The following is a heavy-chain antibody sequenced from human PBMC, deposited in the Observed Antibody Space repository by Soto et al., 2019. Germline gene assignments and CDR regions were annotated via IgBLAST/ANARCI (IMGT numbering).Heavy chain of an antibody. D-gene: IGHD4-17*01. CDR3: ARGLISRLRWEY. Sequence: ASVKVSCKASGYTFTSYAMHWVRQAPGQRLEWMGWINAGNGNTKYSQKFQGRFTITRDTSASTAYMELSSLRSEDTAVYYCARGLISRLRWEYWGQGTLVTVSS. CDR1: GYTFTSYA. J-gene: IGHJ4*02. V-gene: IGHV1-3*01. CDR2: INAGNGNT.